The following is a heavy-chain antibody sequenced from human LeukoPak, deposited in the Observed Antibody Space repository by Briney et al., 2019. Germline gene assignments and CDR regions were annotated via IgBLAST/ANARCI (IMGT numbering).Heavy chain of an antibody. Sequence: GESLKISCKGSGYSFTSYWIGWVRQMPGRGLEWMGIIYPGDSDTRYSPSFQGQVTISADKSISTAYLQWSSLKASDTAMYCCARRGYDFWSGYYRDDAFDIWGQGTMVTVSS. CDR1: GYSFTSYW. D-gene: IGHD3-3*01. V-gene: IGHV5-51*01. J-gene: IGHJ3*02. CDR3: ARRGYDFWSGYYRDDAFDI. CDR2: IYPGDSDT.